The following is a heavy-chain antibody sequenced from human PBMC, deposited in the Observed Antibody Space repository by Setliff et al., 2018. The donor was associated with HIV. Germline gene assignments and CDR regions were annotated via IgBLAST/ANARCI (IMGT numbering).Heavy chain of an antibody. D-gene: IGHD2-21*01. Sequence: SETLSLTCAVFGGSFSGYYWSWIRQPPGKGLEWMGEINHSGSTNYNPSLKSRVTISVDTSKNQFSLKVRSVTAADTAVYYCARQVTVVGYFETAAGSFNYWGPGTLVTVSS. CDR2: INHSGST. CDR1: GGSFSGYY. V-gene: IGHV4-34*01. CDR3: ARQVTVVGYFETAAGSFNY. J-gene: IGHJ4*02.